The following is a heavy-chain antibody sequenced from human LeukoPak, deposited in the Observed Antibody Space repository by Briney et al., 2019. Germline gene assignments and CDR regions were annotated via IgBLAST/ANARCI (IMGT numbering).Heavy chain of an antibody. V-gene: IGHV3-48*03. D-gene: IGHD2-2*02. CDR1: GFTFSSYE. J-gene: IGHJ4*02. CDR3: ARDHNGPYTFDY. CDR2: ISSSGITI. Sequence: GGSLRLSCAASGFTFSSYEMNWVRQAPGKGLEWVSYISSSGITIYYADSVKGRFTISRDNAKNSLYLQMNSLRAEDTAVYYCARDHNGPYTFDYWGQGTLVTVSS.